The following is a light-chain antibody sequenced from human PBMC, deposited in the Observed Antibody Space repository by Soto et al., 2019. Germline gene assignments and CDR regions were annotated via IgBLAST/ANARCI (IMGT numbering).Light chain of an antibody. CDR3: QRYGTSTPYT. CDR2: GAS. J-gene: IGKJ2*01. CDR1: QSISSAD. V-gene: IGKV3-20*01. Sequence: EIVLTQSPGTLSLSPGERATLSCRTSQSISSADLAWYQQKVGQAPRLLIYGASTRATGVPDRFSGSGSGTDFTLTISRLEPEDFAVYYCQRYGTSTPYTFGQGTKLEIK.